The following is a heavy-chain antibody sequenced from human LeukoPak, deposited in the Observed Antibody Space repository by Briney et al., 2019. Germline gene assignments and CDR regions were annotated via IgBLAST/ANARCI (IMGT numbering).Heavy chain of an antibody. CDR3: ARANQEWELLQAFDI. CDR1: GFTFSDYY. D-gene: IGHD1-26*01. J-gene: IGHJ3*02. V-gene: IGHV3-11*06. Sequence: PGGSLRLSCAASGFTFSDYYMSWIRQAPGKGLEWVSSISSSSSYIYYADSVKGRFTISRDNAKNSLYLQMNSLRAEDTAVYYCARANQEWELLQAFDIWGQGTMVTVSS. CDR2: ISSSSSYI.